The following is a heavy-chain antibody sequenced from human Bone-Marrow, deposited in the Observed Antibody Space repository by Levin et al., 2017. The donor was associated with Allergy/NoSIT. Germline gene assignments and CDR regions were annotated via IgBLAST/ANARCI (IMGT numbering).Heavy chain of an antibody. Sequence: ASVKVSCKASGYTFTSYYMHWVRQAPGQGLEWMGIINPSGGSTSYAQKFQGRVTMTRDTSTSTVYMELSSLRSEDTAVYYCARGGGQTAMAVPYYYYYMDVWGKGTTVTVSS. CDR1: GYTFTSYY. J-gene: IGHJ6*03. D-gene: IGHD5-18*01. CDR3: ARGGGQTAMAVPYYYYYMDV. CDR2: INPSGGST. V-gene: IGHV1-46*01.